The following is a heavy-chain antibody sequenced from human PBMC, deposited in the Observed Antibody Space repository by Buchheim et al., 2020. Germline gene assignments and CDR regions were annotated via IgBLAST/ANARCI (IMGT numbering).Heavy chain of an antibody. D-gene: IGHD3-9*01. CDR2: IKEDGSEK. CDR1: GFSLSSYW. CDR3: ARGGMLTHDY. Sequence: EVQLVESGGGLVQPGGSLRLSCAASGFSLSSYWMTWVRQAPGKGLEWVANIKEDGSEKNYVDSVKGRFTISRDNAHNSLYLQMNSLRAEDTAVYYCARGGMLTHDYWGQGTL. J-gene: IGHJ4*02. V-gene: IGHV3-7*04.